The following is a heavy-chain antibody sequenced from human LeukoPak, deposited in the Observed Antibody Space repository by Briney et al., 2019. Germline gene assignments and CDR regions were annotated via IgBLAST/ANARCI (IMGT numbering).Heavy chain of an antibody. Sequence: ASVKVSCKASGYTFTGYYMHWVRQAPGQGLEWMGWINPNSGGTNYAQKFQGRVTMTRDTSISTAYMELSRLRSDDTAVYYCARDRPYYDILTGYYRGDYFDYWGQGTLVTVSS. J-gene: IGHJ4*02. CDR2: INPNSGGT. D-gene: IGHD3-9*01. CDR3: ARDRPYYDILTGYYRGDYFDY. CDR1: GYTFTGYY. V-gene: IGHV1-2*02.